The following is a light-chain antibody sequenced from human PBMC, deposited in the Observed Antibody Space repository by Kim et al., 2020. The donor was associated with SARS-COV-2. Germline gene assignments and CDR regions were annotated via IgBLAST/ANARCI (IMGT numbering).Light chain of an antibody. CDR2: EAS. Sequence: SASVGDSVTITCRARQTAYLWVAWYQQKPGKAPKLLIYEASTLESGVPSRFSGGGSGTDFTLTITSLQPDDFATYFCQQYYNSWTFGQGTKVDIK. J-gene: IGKJ1*01. CDR3: QQYYNSWT. CDR1: QTAYLW. V-gene: IGKV1-5*03.